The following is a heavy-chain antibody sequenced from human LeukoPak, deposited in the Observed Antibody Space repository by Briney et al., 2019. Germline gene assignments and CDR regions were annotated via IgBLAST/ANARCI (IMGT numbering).Heavy chain of an antibody. D-gene: IGHD3-10*01. J-gene: IGHJ3*02. V-gene: IGHV5-51*01. CDR2: ICPGDSDT. CDR3: ARLAAWFGESHDAFDI. Sequence: GESLKISCKGSGYSFTSYWIGWVRQMPGKGLEWMGIICPGDSDTRYSPSFQGQVTISADKSIGTAYLQWSSLKASDTAMYYCARLAAWFGESHDAFDIWGQGTMVTVSS. CDR1: GYSFTSYW.